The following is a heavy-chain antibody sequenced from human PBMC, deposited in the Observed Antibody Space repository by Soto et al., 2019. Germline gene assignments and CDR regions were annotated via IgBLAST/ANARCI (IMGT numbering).Heavy chain of an antibody. D-gene: IGHD6-25*01. CDR2: LSSTGTI. J-gene: IGHJ4*02. V-gene: IGHV3-48*01. CDR3: AREGGGYDY. Sequence: EVQLVQSGGGLVRPGGSLRLSCVASGFIFDKYSFNWVRQAPGKGLEWVSYLSSTGTIYYADSVKGRLTISRDSANSSLCMEMSSLRVEDTAVYYCAREGGGYDYWGRGTLVTVSS. CDR1: GFIFDKYS.